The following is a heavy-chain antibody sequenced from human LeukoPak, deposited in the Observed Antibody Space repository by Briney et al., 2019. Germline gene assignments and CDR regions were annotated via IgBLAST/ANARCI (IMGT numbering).Heavy chain of an antibody. CDR2: IWTDGGT. CDR3: AREDVGCSNGVCYLPNY. V-gene: IGHV4-61*02. CDR1: GGSISSGNYY. D-gene: IGHD2-8*01. Sequence: PSETLSLTCTVSGGSISSGNYYWSWIRQPAGKGLEWIGRIWTDGGTSYKASLKSRVTISVDTSKNQFSLKLSSVTAADTAVYYCAREDVGCSNGVCYLPNYWGQGTLVTVSS. J-gene: IGHJ4*02.